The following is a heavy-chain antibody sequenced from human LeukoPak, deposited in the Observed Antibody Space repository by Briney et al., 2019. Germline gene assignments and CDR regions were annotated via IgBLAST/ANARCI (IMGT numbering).Heavy chain of an antibody. Sequence: GESLKISCKGSGYSFTSYWIGWVRQMPGKGLEWMGIIYPGDSDTRYSPSFQGQVTISADKSISTAYLQWSSLKASDTAMYYCARKKRGDIVVVPAAGPWYNWFDPGAREPWSPSPQ. V-gene: IGHV5-51*01. J-gene: IGHJ5*02. D-gene: IGHD2-2*01. CDR3: ARKKRGDIVVVPAAGPWYNWFDP. CDR2: IYPGDSDT. CDR1: GYSFTSYW.